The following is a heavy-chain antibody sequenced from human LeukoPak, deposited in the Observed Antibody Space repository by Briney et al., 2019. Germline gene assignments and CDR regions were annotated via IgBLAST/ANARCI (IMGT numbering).Heavy chain of an antibody. CDR1: GFTFDDYG. D-gene: IGHD1-26*01. V-gene: IGHV3-20*01. J-gene: IGHJ4*02. CDR2: INWNGGST. Sequence: PGGSLRLSCAASGFTFDDYGMSWGGQAPGKGVEGVSGINWNGGSTDYADSVKGRFTISRDNAKNSLYLQMNSLRAEDTALYHCARVLSIVGATGVDYWGQGTLVTVSS. CDR3: ARVLSIVGATGVDY.